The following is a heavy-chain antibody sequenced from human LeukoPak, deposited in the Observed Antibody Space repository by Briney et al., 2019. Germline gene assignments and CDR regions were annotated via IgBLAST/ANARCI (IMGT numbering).Heavy chain of an antibody. Sequence: TSETLSLTCTVSGGSISSYYWSWIRQPPGKGLEWIGYIYYSGSTNYNPSLKSRVTISVDTSKNQFSLKLSSVTAADTAVYYCARGIAVAPDAFDIWGQGTMVTVSS. J-gene: IGHJ3*02. CDR2: IYYSGST. CDR1: GGSISSYY. V-gene: IGHV4-59*01. CDR3: ARGIAVAPDAFDI. D-gene: IGHD6-19*01.